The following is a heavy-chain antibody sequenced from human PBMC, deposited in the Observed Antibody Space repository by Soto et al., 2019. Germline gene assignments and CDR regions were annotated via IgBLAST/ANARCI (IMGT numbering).Heavy chain of an antibody. D-gene: IGHD6-19*01. CDR3: AKPGYSSGFDY. V-gene: IGHV4-39*01. CDR2: IYYSGST. CDR1: GGSISSSSYY. J-gene: IGHJ4*02. Sequence: QLQLQESGPGLVKPSETLSLTCTVSGGSISSSSYYWGWIRQPPGKGLEWIGSIYYSGSTYYNPSLKSRVTISVDTSKNQFSLKLSSVTAADTAVYYCAKPGYSSGFDYWGQGTLVTVSS.